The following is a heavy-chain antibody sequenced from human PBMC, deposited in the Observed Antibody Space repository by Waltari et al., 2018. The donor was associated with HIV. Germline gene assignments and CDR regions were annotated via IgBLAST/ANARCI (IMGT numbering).Heavy chain of an antibody. D-gene: IGHD3-22*01. CDR2: IIPIFDTT. V-gene: IGHV1-69*15. CDR1: GGAFSSYA. Sequence: QVQLVQSEGGVWKPGSSVKISCKASGGAFSSYAVNWVRQVPGQGLEWMGSIIPIFDTTNYAQKVKGRVSISADDHTGTVYMELTGLKAEDAGIFYCVRDGGGYYDSRGYFGSFQYWGQGTTVIVSS. J-gene: IGHJ4*02. CDR3: VRDGGGYYDSRGYFGSFQY.